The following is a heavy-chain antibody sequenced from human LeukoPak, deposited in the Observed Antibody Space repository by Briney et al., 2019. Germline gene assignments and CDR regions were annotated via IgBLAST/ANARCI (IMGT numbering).Heavy chain of an antibody. Sequence: GRSLRLSCAASGFTFSSYAMHWVRQAPGKGLEWVAVISYDGSNKYYADSVKGRFTISRDNSKNTLYLQMNSLRAEDTAVYYCARVGDYCSSTSCCLDYWGQGTLVTVSS. D-gene: IGHD2-2*01. CDR3: ARVGDYCSSTSCCLDY. CDR1: GFTFSSYA. CDR2: ISYDGSNK. J-gene: IGHJ4*02. V-gene: IGHV3-30-3*01.